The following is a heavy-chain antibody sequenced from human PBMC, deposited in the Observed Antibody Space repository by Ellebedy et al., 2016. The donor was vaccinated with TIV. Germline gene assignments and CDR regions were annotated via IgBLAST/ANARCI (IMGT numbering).Heavy chain of an antibody. CDR1: GYTFTSYG. D-gene: IGHD3-3*01. CDR3: ARAVKRFLEWSDY. V-gene: IGHV1-18*01. CDR2: ISDYNGNT. J-gene: IGHJ4*02. Sequence: AASVKVSCKASGYTFTSYGISWVRQAPGQGLEWMGWISDYNGNTNYAQQLKGRVTITTDTSTSTAYMELRSLRSYDTAVYYCARAVKRFLEWSDYWGQGTLVTVSS.